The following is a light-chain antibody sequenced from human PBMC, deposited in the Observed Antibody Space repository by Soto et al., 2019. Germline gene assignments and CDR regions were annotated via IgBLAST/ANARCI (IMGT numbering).Light chain of an antibody. J-gene: IGKJ4*01. CDR1: QSVSTW. CDR2: KSS. CDR3: QWYGTYPRT. V-gene: IGKV1-5*03. Sequence: DIQMTQSPSTLSASVGDRVTITCRASQSVSTWLAWYQQKPGKAPRILIYKSSTLASGVPSRFSGSGSGTEFTLTISSLQPDDFAAYYCQWYGTYPRTFGGGTKVDIK.